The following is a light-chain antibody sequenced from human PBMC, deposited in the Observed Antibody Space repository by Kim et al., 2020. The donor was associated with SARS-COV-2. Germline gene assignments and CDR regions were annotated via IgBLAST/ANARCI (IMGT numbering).Light chain of an antibody. V-gene: IGLV7-43*01. CDR3: LLYYVGDWV. CDR2: STT. CDR1: PGALTSGYY. Sequence: PGVTDNRTRVSSPGALTSGYYPNWFQQKPGQVPRALIYSTTKRHSWTPARFSGTLLGGKAPLALSGVQPEDEAEYYCLLYYVGDWVFGGGTQLTVL. J-gene: IGLJ3*02.